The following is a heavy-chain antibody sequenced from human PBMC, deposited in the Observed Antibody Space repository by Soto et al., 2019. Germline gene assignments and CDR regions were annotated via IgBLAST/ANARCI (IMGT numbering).Heavy chain of an antibody. CDR1: GFTFSSYG. J-gene: IGHJ4*02. Sequence: GGSLRLSCAASGFTFSSYGMHWVRQAPGKGLEWVAVISYDGSNKYYADSVKGRFTISRDNSKNTLYLQMNSLGAEDTAVYYCAKNKGSYWGQGTLVTVSS. V-gene: IGHV3-30*18. CDR2: ISYDGSNK. CDR3: AKNKGSY.